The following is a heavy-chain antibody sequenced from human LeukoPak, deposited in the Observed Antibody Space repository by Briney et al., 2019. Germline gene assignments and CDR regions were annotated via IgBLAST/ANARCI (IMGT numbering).Heavy chain of an antibody. Sequence: GGTLRLSCAASGFTFSNYGMTWVRQAPGKGLEWVSAITGNTISTYYADSVKGRSTISRDNSKNTLFLQMNSLRAEDTAVYYCARGGSYLSAFDIWGQGTMVTVSS. CDR1: GFTFSNYG. CDR2: ITGNTIST. V-gene: IGHV3-23*01. J-gene: IGHJ3*02. CDR3: ARGGSYLSAFDI. D-gene: IGHD1-26*01.